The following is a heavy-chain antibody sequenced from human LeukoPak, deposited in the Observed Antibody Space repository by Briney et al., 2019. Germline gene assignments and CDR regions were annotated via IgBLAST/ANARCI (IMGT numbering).Heavy chain of an antibody. J-gene: IGHJ4*02. CDR2: ISSSGSTI. CDR1: GFTFSSYS. V-gene: IGHV3-48*01. Sequence: QSGGSLRLSCAASGFTFSSYSINWVRQAPGKGLEWVSYISSSGSTIRYADSVKGRFTISRDNAKNSLYLQMNSLRAEDAAVYYCARDPTPEGFDYWGQGTLVTVSS. CDR3: ARDPTPEGFDY.